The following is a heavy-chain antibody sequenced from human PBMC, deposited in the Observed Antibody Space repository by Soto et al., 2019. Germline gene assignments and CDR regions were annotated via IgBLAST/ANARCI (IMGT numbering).Heavy chain of an antibody. CDR1: GYTFTSYY. D-gene: IGHD3-3*01. CDR3: AKAPRGGVIITTYSAHIDY. V-gene: IGHV1-46*01. J-gene: IGHJ4*02. Sequence: QVQLVQSGAEVKKPGASVMLSCQASGYTFTSYYMHWVRQAPGQGLEWRGIINPDGGSTRYAQKFQGRVTMTREKATRTFHIELSSLRSEDTAMYYCAKAPRGGVIITTYSAHIDYWGQGTLVTVSS. CDR2: INPDGGST.